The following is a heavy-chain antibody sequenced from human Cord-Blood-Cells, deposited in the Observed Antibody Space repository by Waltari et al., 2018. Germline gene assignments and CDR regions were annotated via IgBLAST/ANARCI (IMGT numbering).Heavy chain of an antibody. J-gene: IGHJ2*01. V-gene: IGHV1-69*12. Sequence: QVQLVQSGAEGKKPGSSVKVSCKASGVTCSSYAISWVQQAPGQGLEWMGGIIPIFGTANYAQKFQGRVTITADESTSTAYMELSSLRSEDTAVYYCARVAGDNWYFDLWGRGTLVTVSS. CDR3: ARVAGDNWYFDL. CDR1: GVTCSSYA. D-gene: IGHD7-27*01. CDR2: IIPIFGTA.